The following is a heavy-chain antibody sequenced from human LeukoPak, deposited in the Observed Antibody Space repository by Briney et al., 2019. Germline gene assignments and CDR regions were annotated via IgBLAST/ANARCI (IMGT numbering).Heavy chain of an antibody. J-gene: IGHJ6*04. D-gene: IGHD5-12*01. CDR1: GFTFDDYG. CDR2: ITWNGGST. Sequence: GGSVRLSCAASGFTFDDYGMSWVRQAPGKGLEWVAGITWNGGSTGYADSVKGRFTISRDNAKNSLYLQMNSLRAEDTALYYCARDGPLGVVTIRRDYYYYGMAVWGEGTTVTVSS. CDR3: ARDGPLGVVTIRRDYYYYGMAV. V-gene: IGHV3-20*04.